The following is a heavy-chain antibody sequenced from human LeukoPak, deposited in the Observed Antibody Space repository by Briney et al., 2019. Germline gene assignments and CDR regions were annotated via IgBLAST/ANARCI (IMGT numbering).Heavy chain of an antibody. CDR1: GSTFSSYA. Sequence: GGSLRLSCAASGSTFSSYAMHWVRQAPGKGLEWVAVISYDGSNKYYADSVKGRFTISRDNSKNTLYLQMNSLRAEDTAVYYCARDRLVLLWLGESGMDVWGQGTTVTVSS. CDR3: ARDRLVLLWLGESGMDV. CDR2: ISYDGSNK. J-gene: IGHJ6*02. D-gene: IGHD3-10*01. V-gene: IGHV3-30*04.